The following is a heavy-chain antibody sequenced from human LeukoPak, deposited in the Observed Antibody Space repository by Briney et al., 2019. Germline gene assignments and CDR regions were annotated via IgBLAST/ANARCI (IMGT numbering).Heavy chain of an antibody. CDR2: INAGNGNT. CDR3: ARSCCSSTSRYYYYYMDV. V-gene: IGHV1-3*01. CDR1: GYTFTSYA. Sequence: ASVKVSCKASGYTFTSYAMHWVRQAPGQRLEWMGWINAGNGNTKYSQKFQGRVTITADKSTSTAYMELSSLRSEDTAVYYCARSCCSSTSRYYYYYMDVWGKGTTVTVSS. J-gene: IGHJ6*03. D-gene: IGHD2-2*01.